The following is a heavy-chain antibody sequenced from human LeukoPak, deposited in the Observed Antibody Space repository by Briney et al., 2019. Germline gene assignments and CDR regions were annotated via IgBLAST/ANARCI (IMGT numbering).Heavy chain of an antibody. CDR1: GGSISSYY. Sequence: SETLSLTCTVSGGSISSYYWSWIRQPPGKGLEWIGYIYYSGSTNYNPSLKSRVTISVDTSKNQFSLKLSSVTAADTAVYYCARTTTVRGWSWFDPWGQGTLVTVSS. J-gene: IGHJ5*02. CDR3: ARTTTVRGWSWFDP. D-gene: IGHD4-17*01. CDR2: IYYSGST. V-gene: IGHV4-59*01.